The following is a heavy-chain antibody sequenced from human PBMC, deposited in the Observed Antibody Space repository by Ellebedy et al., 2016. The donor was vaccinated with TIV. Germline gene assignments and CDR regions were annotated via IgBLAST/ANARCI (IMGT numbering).Heavy chain of an antibody. V-gene: IGHV3-15*01. J-gene: IGHJ3*01. Sequence: GGSLRLSXAASGLTVTNAWMTWVRQAPGKGLEWLGQINSKDAGGTAAYAAPVRGRFTISRDESTNTVFLDMYSLKVEDTAMYYCATGWAFDFWGKGQWSPSPQ. CDR2: INSKDAGGTA. CDR3: ATGWAFDF. CDR1: GLTVTNAW.